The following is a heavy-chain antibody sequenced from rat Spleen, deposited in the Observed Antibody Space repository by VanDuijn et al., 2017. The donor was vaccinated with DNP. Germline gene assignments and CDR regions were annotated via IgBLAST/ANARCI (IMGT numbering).Heavy chain of an antibody. Sequence: EVQLVESGGDLVQPGRSLKLSCTASGFTFSDYYMAWVRQAPTKGLEWVAYLTYDGSRTFYRDSVKGRFTISSDNSKSTLYLQMNSLRSEDMATYYCARHVLPLRVWDYWGQGVMVTVSS. CDR3: ARHVLPLRVWDY. J-gene: IGHJ2*01. D-gene: IGHD1-4*01. V-gene: IGHV5-22*01. CDR2: LTYDGSRT. CDR1: GFTFSDYY.